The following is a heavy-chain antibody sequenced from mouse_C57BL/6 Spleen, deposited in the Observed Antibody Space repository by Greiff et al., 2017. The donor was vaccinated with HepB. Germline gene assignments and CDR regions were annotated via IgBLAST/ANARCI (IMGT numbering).Heavy chain of an antibody. Sequence: EVKLVESGGDLVKPGGSLKLSCAASGFTFSSYGMSWVRHTPDKRLEWVATISSGGSYTYYPDSVKGRFTISRDNAKNTLYLQMSSLKSEDTAMYYCARHEVLRDFDYWGQGTTLTVSS. V-gene: IGHV5-6*02. D-gene: IGHD1-1*01. CDR3: ARHEVLRDFDY. J-gene: IGHJ2*01. CDR2: ISSGGSYT. CDR1: GFTFSSYG.